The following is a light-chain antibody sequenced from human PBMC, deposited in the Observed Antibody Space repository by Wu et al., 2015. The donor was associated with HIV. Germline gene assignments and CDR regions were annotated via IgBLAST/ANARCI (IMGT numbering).Light chain of an antibody. CDR2: AAV. J-gene: IGKJ2*03. V-gene: IGKV1-39*01. CDR3: QQGHSIPYS. CDR1: QSITSY. Sequence: DIQMTQSPSSLSASVGDRVTITCRASQSITSYLTWYQQKPGKAPTLLIHAAVNLQSGVPSRFSGSGSGTDFTLTISSLQPEDFATYYCQQGHSIPYSFGQGTKLDIK.